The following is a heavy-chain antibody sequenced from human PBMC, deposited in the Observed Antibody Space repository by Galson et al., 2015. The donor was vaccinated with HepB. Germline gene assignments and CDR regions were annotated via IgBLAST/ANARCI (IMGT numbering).Heavy chain of an antibody. D-gene: IGHD3-16*01. J-gene: IGHJ6*02. Sequence: SLRLSCAASGFTFRSYSMNWVRQAPGKGLEWVSYISSSSSTIYYADSVRGRFTISRDNAKNSLYLQMNSLRDEDTAVYYCARDWGYYYYYGMDVWGQGTTVTVSS. CDR1: GFTFRSYS. CDR3: ARDWGYYYYYGMDV. CDR2: ISSSSSTI. V-gene: IGHV3-48*02.